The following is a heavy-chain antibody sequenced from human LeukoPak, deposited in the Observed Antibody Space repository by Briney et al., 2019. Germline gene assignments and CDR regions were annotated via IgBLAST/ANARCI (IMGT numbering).Heavy chain of an antibody. V-gene: IGHV4-4*07. CDR1: GGSISSYY. CDR2: IYSSGST. Sequence: SETLSLTCTVSGGSISSYYWSWIRQPAGKGLEWIGRIYSSGSTNYNPSPKSRVTMSVDTSKNQFSLKVTSVTAADTAVYYCARVGYASSAIYFQQWGQGTLVSVSS. D-gene: IGHD2-8*01. J-gene: IGHJ1*01. CDR3: ARVGYASSAIYFQQ.